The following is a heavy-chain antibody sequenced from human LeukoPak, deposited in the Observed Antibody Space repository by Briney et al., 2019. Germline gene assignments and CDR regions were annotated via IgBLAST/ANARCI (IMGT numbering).Heavy chain of an antibody. V-gene: IGHV3-11*04. D-gene: IGHD4-17*01. CDR1: GFTVRNNH. CDR3: ARDDGSYGDLWYFDL. J-gene: IGHJ2*01. Sequence: TGGSLRLSCAASGFTVRNNHMSWVRQAPGKGLEWVSYITGSGTTIFYADSVKGRFTISRDNAKNSLYLQMNSLRAEDTAVYYCARDDGSYGDLWYFDLWGRGTLVTVSS. CDR2: ITGSGTTI.